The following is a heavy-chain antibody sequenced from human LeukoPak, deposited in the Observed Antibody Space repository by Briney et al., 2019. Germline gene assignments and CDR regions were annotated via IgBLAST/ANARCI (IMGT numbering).Heavy chain of an antibody. CDR3: ARDVLTGARRGLDC. Sequence: GGSLRLSCAASGFTFSSYWMHWVRQAPGKGLVWVSRINSDGSSTSYADSVKGRFTISRDNVKNSVSLEMNTLRVDDTAVYYCARDVLTGARRGLDCWGQGTLVTVSS. CDR1: GFTFSSYW. V-gene: IGHV3-74*01. D-gene: IGHD6-6*01. J-gene: IGHJ4*02. CDR2: INSDGSST.